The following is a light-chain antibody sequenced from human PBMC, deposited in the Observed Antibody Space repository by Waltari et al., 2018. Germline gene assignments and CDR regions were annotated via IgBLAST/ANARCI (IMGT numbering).Light chain of an antibody. V-gene: IGKV4-1*01. CDR2: WAS. CDR1: QSLLYSSNNKNY. Sequence: DIVMTQSPDSLAVSLGERATINCKSSQSLLYSSNNKNYLAWYQQKPGQSPKLLISWASTRQSGVPDLARGIGSGTDCTLTISSLQAADVAVYDCQQYLDTLGEPTFGQGTKLEIK. CDR3: QQYLDTLGEPT. J-gene: IGKJ2*01.